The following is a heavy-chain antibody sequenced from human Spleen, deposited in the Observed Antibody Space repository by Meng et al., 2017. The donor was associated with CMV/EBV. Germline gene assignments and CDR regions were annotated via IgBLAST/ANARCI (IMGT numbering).Heavy chain of an antibody. D-gene: IGHD4-17*01. CDR1: GYTFTSYS. V-gene: IGHV1-46*01. Sequence: ASVKVSCKASGYTFTSYSVDWVRQAPGQGLEWMGTINPSGGSTTYAQKFQGRVTMTRDTSTSTVFMELRSLSSEDTAVYFCARFPRGDYSYYGMDVWGQGAAVTVSS. CDR2: INPSGGST. J-gene: IGHJ6*02. CDR3: ARFPRGDYSYYGMDV.